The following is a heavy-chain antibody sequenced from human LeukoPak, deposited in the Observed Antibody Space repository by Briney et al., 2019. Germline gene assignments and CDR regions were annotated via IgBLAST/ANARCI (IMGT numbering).Heavy chain of an antibody. CDR2: IKQDGSEK. J-gene: IGHJ4*02. Sequence: PGGSLRLSCAASGFTFSPYWMSWVRQAPGKGPEWVANIKQDGSEKYYVDSVKGRFTISRDNAKNSLYLQMNSLRAEDTAVYHCARGASTVTTFDFWGQGTLVTVSS. CDR3: ARGASTVTTFDF. V-gene: IGHV3-7*04. CDR1: GFTFSPYW. D-gene: IGHD4-17*01.